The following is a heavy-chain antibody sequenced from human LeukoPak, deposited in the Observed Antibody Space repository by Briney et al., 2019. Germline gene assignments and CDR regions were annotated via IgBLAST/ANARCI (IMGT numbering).Heavy chain of an antibody. V-gene: IGHV4-39*01. J-gene: IGHJ4*02. CDR3: ARAAYCGGDCYLFDY. CDR2: IYYSGST. D-gene: IGHD2-21*02. Sequence: PSETLSLTCTVSSDSIYSSNYYWGWIRQPPGKGLEWIGSIYYSGSTYYNSSLKSRVTISVDTSKNQFSLKISSLTAADTAVYYCARAAYCGGDCYLFDYWGQGTLVTVFS. CDR1: SDSIYSSNYY.